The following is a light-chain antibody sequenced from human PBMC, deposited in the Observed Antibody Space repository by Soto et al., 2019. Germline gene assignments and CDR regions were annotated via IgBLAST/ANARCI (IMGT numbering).Light chain of an antibody. CDR2: EGS. CDR3: CSYAGSSTFGV. V-gene: IGLV2-23*03. J-gene: IGLJ2*01. Sequence: QSALTQPASVSGSPGQSITISCTGTSSDVGSYNLVSWYQQHPGKAPKLMIYEGSKRPSGVSNRFSGSKSSNTASLTISGLQAEDEADYYCCSYAGSSTFGVFGGGTQLTVL. CDR1: SSDVGSYNL.